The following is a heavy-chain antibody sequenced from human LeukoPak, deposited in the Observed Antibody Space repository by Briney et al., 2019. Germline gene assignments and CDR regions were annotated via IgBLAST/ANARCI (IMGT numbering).Heavy chain of an antibody. J-gene: IGHJ5*02. Sequence: SETLSLTCAVSGGSFSGYYWSWIRQPPGKGLEWIGEINHSGSTTYNPSLKRRVTISVDTSKNQFSLKLSSVTAADTAVYYCARGGVSYDYVWGSYRYLSWFDPWGQGTLVTVSS. D-gene: IGHD3-16*02. CDR3: ARGGVSYDYVWGSYRYLSWFDP. CDR2: INHSGST. CDR1: GGSFSGYY. V-gene: IGHV4-34*01.